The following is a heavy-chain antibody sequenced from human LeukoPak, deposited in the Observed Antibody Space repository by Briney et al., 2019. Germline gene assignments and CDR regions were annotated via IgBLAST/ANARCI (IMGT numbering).Heavy chain of an antibody. CDR3: ARDLVGGWDDSSGYYYGYFDY. Sequence: PGGSLRLSCAASGFTFSSYGMHWVRQAPGKGLEWVAVIAYDGKNKYYADSVKGRFTISRDNSKNTLYLQMNSLRAEDTAVYYCARDLVGGWDDSSGYYYGYFDYWGQGTLVTVSS. V-gene: IGHV3-30*19. D-gene: IGHD3-22*01. CDR2: IAYDGKNK. CDR1: GFTFSSYG. J-gene: IGHJ4*02.